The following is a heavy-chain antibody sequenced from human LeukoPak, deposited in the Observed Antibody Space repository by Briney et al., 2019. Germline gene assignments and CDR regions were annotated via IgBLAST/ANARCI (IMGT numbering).Heavy chain of an antibody. Sequence: ASVEVSCKASGYTFTTLDINWVRQATGQGLEWLGWVNTKSGNTGSAPNFQGRVTITRDTSINTAYMELSSLRSEDTAIYYCARVDGSPDYWGQGTLVTVSS. D-gene: IGHD2-15*01. CDR1: GYTFTTLD. J-gene: IGHJ4*02. CDR3: ARVDGSPDY. V-gene: IGHV1-8*01. CDR2: VNTKSGNT.